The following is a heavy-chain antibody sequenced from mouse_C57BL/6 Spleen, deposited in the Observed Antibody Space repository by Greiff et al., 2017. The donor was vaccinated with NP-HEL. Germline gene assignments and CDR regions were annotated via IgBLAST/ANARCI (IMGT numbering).Heavy chain of an antibody. CDR2: IYPGDGDT. CDR3: ARHYGSSHTRNWYFDV. CDR1: GYAFSSYW. D-gene: IGHD1-1*01. J-gene: IGHJ1*03. Sequence: QVQLQQSGAELVKPGASVKISCKASGYAFSSYWMNWVKQRPGKGLEWIGQIYPGDGDTNYNGKFKGKATLTADKSSSTAYMQLSSLTSEDSAVYFCARHYGSSHTRNWYFDVWGTGTTVTVSS. V-gene: IGHV1-80*01.